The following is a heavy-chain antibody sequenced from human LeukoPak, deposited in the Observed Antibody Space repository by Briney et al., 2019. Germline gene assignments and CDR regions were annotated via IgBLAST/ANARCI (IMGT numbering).Heavy chain of an antibody. CDR2: INTDRSDT. CDR3: VRDLTGWFDP. CDR1: GFTFSSYW. J-gene: IGHJ5*02. Sequence: GGSLRLSCAASGFTFSSYWMHWVRQAPGKGLVWVSHINTDRSDTSYADSVKGRFTISRDNAKNTLYLQMNSLRAEDTAVYYCVRDLTGWFDPWGQGTLVTVP. D-gene: IGHD4/OR15-4a*01. V-gene: IGHV3-74*01.